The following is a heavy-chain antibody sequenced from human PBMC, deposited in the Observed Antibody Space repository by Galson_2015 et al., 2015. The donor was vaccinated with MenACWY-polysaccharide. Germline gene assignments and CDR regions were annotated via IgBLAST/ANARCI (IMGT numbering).Heavy chain of an antibody. V-gene: IGHV3-33*01. CDR3: AREGSRIVFPAFDT. CDR2: IQYDGSKI. D-gene: IGHD6-13*01. Sequence: RLSCAASGSRFSHSGMHWVRPAPGRGLAWVAVIQYDGSKIIYAESVKGRFTISRDNSKNTLFLEMNSLGAEDTAVYYCAREGSRIVFPAFDTCGQGTMVTVSS. CDR1: GSRFSHSG. J-gene: IGHJ3*02.